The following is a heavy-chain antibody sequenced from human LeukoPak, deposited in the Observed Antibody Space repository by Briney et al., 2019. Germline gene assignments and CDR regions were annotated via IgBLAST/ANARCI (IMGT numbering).Heavy chain of an antibody. Sequence: PSETLSLTCAVYGGSFSGYYWSWIRQPPGKGLEWSGEINHSGSTNYNPSLKSRVTISVDTSKNQFSLKLRSVTAADTAVYYCARNGPKLELSDYWGQGTLVTVSS. CDR1: GGSFSGYY. V-gene: IGHV4-34*01. D-gene: IGHD1-7*01. CDR3: ARNGPKLELSDY. CDR2: INHSGST. J-gene: IGHJ4*02.